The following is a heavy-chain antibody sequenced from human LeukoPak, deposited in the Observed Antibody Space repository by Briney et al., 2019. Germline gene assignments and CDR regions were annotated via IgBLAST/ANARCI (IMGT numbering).Heavy chain of an antibody. CDR3: ARDSLGYDSSGYYFRGFDY. D-gene: IGHD3-22*01. V-gene: IGHV1-69*05. CDR1: GGTFSSYA. J-gene: IGHJ4*02. CDR2: IIPIFGTA. Sequence: SVKVSCKASGGTFSSYAISWVRQAPGQGLEWMGRIIPIFGTANYAQKFQGRVTITTDESTSTAYMELNSLRSEDTAVYYCARDSLGYDSSGYYFRGFDYWGQGTLVTVSS.